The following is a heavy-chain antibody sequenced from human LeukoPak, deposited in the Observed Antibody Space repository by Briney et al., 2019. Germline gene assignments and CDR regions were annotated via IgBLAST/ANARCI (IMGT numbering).Heavy chain of an antibody. CDR2: IYYSGST. D-gene: IGHD2-2*01. J-gene: IGHJ4*02. CDR1: GGSISSYY. V-gene: IGHV4-59*01. CDR3: ARGVVPAAMEYYFDY. Sequence: SETLSLTCTVSGGSISSYYWSWIRQPPGKGLEWIGYIYYSGSTNYNPSLKSRVTISVDTSKNQFSLKLSSVTAADTAVYYCARGVVPAAMEYYFDYWGQGTLVTVSS.